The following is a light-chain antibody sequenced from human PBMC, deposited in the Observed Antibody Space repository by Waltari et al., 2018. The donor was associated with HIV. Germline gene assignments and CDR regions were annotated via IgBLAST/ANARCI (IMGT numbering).Light chain of an antibody. Sequence: QSALTQPHSVSGSPGQSLTISCTGTSTYVDTFVSWYQQHPGKAPKVIIFDVKKRPSGVPDRFSGSKSGNTASLTIAGLQAEDEADYYCCSHAGNFIFVFGTGTKVTVL. J-gene: IGLJ1*01. CDR1: STYVDTF. V-gene: IGLV2-11*01. CDR3: CSHAGNFIFV. CDR2: DVK.